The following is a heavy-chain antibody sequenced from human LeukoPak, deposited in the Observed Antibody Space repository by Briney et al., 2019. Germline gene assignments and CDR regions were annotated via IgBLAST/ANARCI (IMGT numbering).Heavy chain of an antibody. CDR3: AREKGYYGSGSYYDY. CDR2: IWYDGSNK. V-gene: IGHV3-33*01. CDR1: GFTFSSYG. Sequence: GGSRRLSCAASGFTFSSYGMHWVRQAPGKGLEWVAVIWYDGSNKYYADSVKGRFTISRDNSKNTLYLQMNSLRAEDTAVYYCAREKGYYGSGSYYDYWGQGTLVTVSS. D-gene: IGHD3-10*01. J-gene: IGHJ4*02.